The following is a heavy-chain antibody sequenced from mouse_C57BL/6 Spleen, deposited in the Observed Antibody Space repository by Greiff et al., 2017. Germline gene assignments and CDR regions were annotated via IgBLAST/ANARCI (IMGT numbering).Heavy chain of an antibody. CDR1: GYTFTSYG. CDR2: IYPRSGNT. D-gene: IGHD2-2*01. CDR3: ARDTMVTATGFFDY. Sequence: VKLMESGAELARPGASVKLSCKASGYTFTSYGISWVKQRTGQGLEWIGEIYPRSGNTYYNEKFKGKATLTADKSSSTAYMELRSLTSEDSAVYFCARDTMVTATGFFDYWGQGTTLTVSS. J-gene: IGHJ2*01. V-gene: IGHV1-81*01.